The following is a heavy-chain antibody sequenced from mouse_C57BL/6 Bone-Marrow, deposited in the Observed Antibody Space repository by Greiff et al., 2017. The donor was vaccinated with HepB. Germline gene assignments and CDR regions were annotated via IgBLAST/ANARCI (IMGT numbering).Heavy chain of an antibody. J-gene: IGHJ2*01. Sequence: VQLQQSGPELVKPGASVKISCKASGYSFTDYNMNWVKQSNGKSLEWIGVINPNYGTTSYIQKFKGKATLTVDQSSSTAYMQLNSLTSEDSAVYYCAKGGLRLPYYFDYWGQGTTLTVSS. CDR2: INPNYGTT. CDR3: AKGGLRLPYYFDY. CDR1: GYSFTDYN. D-gene: IGHD3-2*02. V-gene: IGHV1-39*01.